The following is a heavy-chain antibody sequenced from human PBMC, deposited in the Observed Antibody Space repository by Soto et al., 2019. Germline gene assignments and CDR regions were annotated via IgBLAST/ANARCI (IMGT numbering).Heavy chain of an antibody. CDR2: ISSSSSTI. V-gene: IGHV3-48*02. D-gene: IGHD3-3*01. Sequence: GGSLRLSCAASGFTFSNARMNWVRQAPGKGLEWVSYISSSSSTIYYADSVKGRFTISRDNAKNSLYLQMNSLRDEDMAVYYCAKDGGVGGTPDAFDMWGRGTMVTVSS. CDR3: AKDGGVGGTPDAFDM. CDR1: GFTFSNAR. J-gene: IGHJ3*02.